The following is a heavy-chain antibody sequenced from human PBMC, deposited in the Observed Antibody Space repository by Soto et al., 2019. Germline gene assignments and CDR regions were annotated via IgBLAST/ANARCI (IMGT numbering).Heavy chain of an antibody. Sequence: QVQLVESGGGVVQPGRSLRLSCAASGFVFSSDGMHWVRQAPGKGLEWVSAIWYDGSNEFYADSVKGRFTVSRDNSKNTLYLQMNSLIAEDTAVSFCAREESSYGYYDYCGQGSLVTVSS. CDR3: AREESSYGYYDY. CDR2: IWYDGSNE. V-gene: IGHV3-33*01. J-gene: IGHJ4*02. CDR1: GFVFSSDG. D-gene: IGHD5-18*01.